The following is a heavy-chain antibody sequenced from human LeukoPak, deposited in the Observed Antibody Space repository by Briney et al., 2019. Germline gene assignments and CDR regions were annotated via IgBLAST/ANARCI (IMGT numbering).Heavy chain of an antibody. J-gene: IGHJ4*02. CDR1: VHSLTKFT. CDR3: ATGSIVYDF. CDR2: FDPERGET. V-gene: IGHV1-24*01. D-gene: IGHD1-26*01. Sequence: GASVRVSRTFSVHSLTKFTMEWVRRAPGKGVEWLGGFDPERGETIHAQKFQGRFTMTEDTSTDTAYMELNSLTSEDTAVYYCATGSIVYDFWGQGTLVTVSS.